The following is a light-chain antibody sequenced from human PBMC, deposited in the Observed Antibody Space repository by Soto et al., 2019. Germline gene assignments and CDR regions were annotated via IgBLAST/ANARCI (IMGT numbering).Light chain of an antibody. CDR3: CSYAGSSTFHVV. CDR2: EGS. Sequence: QSALTQPASVSGSPGQSITISCTGTSSDVGSDNLVSWYQQHPGKAPKLMIYEGSKRPSGVSNRFSGSKSGNTASLTISGLQAEDEADYYCCSYAGSSTFHVVFGGGTKVTVL. J-gene: IGLJ2*01. V-gene: IGLV2-23*03. CDR1: SSDVGSDNL.